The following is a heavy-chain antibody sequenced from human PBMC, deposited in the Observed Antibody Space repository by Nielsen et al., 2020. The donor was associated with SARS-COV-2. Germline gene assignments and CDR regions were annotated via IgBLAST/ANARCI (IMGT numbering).Heavy chain of an antibody. Sequence: SETLSLTCTVSGGSIRSEGSYWSWIRRHPRKGLEWFGDRAYSGNTYYNPSLKSRLSIYVDTSKNLFSLRLTSVATADTATYYCARGNGWFDPWGQGTRVTVSS. CDR1: GGSIRSEGSY. CDR3: ARGNGWFDP. V-gene: IGHV4-31*03. CDR2: RAYSGNT. D-gene: IGHD2-8*01. J-gene: IGHJ5*02.